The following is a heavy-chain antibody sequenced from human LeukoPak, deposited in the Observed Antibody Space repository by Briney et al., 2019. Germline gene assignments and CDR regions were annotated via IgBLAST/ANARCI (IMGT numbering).Heavy chain of an antibody. CDR3: ARCTAGRTFGSLREIKRSREIDY. V-gene: IGHV3-21*01. CDR1: GFTFSSYS. Sequence: GGSLRLSCAASGFTFSSYSMNWVRQAPGKGLEWVSSISSSSSNIYYADSVKGRFTISRDNAKNSLYLQMNSLRVEDTAVYYCARCTAGRTFGSLREIKRSREIDYWGQGTLVTVSS. J-gene: IGHJ4*02. CDR2: ISSSSSNI. D-gene: IGHD1-1*01.